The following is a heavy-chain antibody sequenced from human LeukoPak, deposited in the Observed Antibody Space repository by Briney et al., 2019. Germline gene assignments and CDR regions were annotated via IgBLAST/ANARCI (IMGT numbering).Heavy chain of an antibody. D-gene: IGHD1-14*01. CDR2: IYFTGFT. Sequence: PSETLSLTCTVSGASISSDGFYWSWSRQLPGKGLEWIGYIYFTGFTYCKPSLKSRVTMSVDTSQNQFSLRMSSMTAADTAVYYCARAGLGIENYYYYMGVWGKGTTVTVSS. CDR1: GASISSDGFY. CDR3: ARAGLGIENYYYYMGV. J-gene: IGHJ6*03. V-gene: IGHV4-31*03.